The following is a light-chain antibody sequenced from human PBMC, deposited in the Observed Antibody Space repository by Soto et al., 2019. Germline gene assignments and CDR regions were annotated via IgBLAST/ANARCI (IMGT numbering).Light chain of an antibody. CDR2: DVS. Sequence: QSVLTQPASVSGSPGQSITISCTGTSSDVGGYNYVSWYQQHPGKAPKLMIYDVSNRPSGVSNRFSGSKSGNTASLTISGLQAEDEADYYCSSYTRSSTLVFGGGTTLTVL. J-gene: IGLJ2*01. V-gene: IGLV2-14*01. CDR3: SSYTRSSTLV. CDR1: SSDVGGYNY.